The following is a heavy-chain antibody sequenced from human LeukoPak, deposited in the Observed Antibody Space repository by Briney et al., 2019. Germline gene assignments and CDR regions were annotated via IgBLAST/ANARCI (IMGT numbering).Heavy chain of an antibody. J-gene: IGHJ2*01. D-gene: IGHD3-9*01. CDR1: GGSISSYY. V-gene: IGHV4-59*01. CDR3: ARDNLTGYYWYFDL. CDR2: IYYSGST. Sequence: SETLSLTCTVSGGSISSYYWSWIRQPPGKGLEWIGYIYYSGSTNYNPSLKSRVTISVDTSKNQFSLKLSSVTAADTAVYYCARDNLTGYYWYFDLWGSGTLVTVSS.